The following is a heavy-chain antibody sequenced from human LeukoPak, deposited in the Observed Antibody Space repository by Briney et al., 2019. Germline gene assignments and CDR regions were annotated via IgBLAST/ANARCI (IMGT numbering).Heavy chain of an antibody. CDR2: NSGSGGGT. Sequence: GGSLRLSCAASGFTFSTYAMSWVRQAPGKGLEWVSSNSGSGGGTYYADSVKGRFTISRDNSKNTLYLQVNSLRDEDTAVYYCARGCSGGSCFGDFDYWGQGTLGTVSS. D-gene: IGHD2-15*01. J-gene: IGHJ4*02. CDR3: ARGCSGGSCFGDFDY. V-gene: IGHV3-23*01. CDR1: GFTFSTYA.